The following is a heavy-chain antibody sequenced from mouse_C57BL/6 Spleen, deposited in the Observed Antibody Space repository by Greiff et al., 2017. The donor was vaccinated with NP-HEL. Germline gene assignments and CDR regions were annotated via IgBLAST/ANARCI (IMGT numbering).Heavy chain of an antibody. CDR1: GYTFTSYW. V-gene: IGHV1-69*01. Sequence: VKLQQPGAELVMPGASVKLSCKASGYTFTSYWMHWVKQRPGQGLEWIGEIDPSDSYTNYNQKFKGKSTLTVDKSSSTAYMQLSSLTSEDAAVYDCARGEAYWGQGTLVTVSA. J-gene: IGHJ3*01. CDR3: ARGEAY. CDR2: IDPSDSYT.